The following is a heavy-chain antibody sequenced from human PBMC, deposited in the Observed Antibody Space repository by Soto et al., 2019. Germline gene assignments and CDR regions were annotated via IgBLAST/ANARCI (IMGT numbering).Heavy chain of an antibody. D-gene: IGHD2-8*01. J-gene: IGHJ4*02. Sequence: ASETLSLTCTVSGGSISSYYWSWIRQPPGKGLEWIGYIYYSGSTNYNPSLKSRVTISVDTSKNQFSLKLSSVTAADTAVYYCARRYCTNGVCYQIDYWGQGTLVTVSS. V-gene: IGHV4-59*08. CDR3: ARRYCTNGVCYQIDY. CDR1: GGSISSYY. CDR2: IYYSGST.